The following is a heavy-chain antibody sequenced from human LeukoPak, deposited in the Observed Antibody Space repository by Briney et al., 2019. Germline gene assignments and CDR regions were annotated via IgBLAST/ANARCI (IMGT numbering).Heavy chain of an antibody. Sequence: GGSLRLSCAGSGISLSRYWMSWVRQAPGEGLEWVANIKQDGSEKYYVDSVKGRFTISRDNAKNSLYLQMNSLRAEDTAVYYCAELGITMIGGVWGKGTTVTISS. CDR2: IKQDGSEK. CDR1: GISLSRYW. V-gene: IGHV3-7*01. J-gene: IGHJ6*04. CDR3: AELGITMIGGV. D-gene: IGHD3-10*02.